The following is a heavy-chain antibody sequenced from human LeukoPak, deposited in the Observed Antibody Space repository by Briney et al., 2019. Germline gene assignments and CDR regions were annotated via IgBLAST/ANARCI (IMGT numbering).Heavy chain of an antibody. CDR1: GFTFTRYT. Sequence: GESLRLSCAASGFTFTRYTMHWDRQAPGKGLEWVAVVLYDGSNKYYADSVKGRFTLSRDNSKNTLSLQMNTLRADDTAVYYCVRDNYGGILDFWGQGTLVTVSS. D-gene: IGHD2-21*01. V-gene: IGHV3-30*04. CDR2: VLYDGSNK. CDR3: VRDNYGGILDF. J-gene: IGHJ4*02.